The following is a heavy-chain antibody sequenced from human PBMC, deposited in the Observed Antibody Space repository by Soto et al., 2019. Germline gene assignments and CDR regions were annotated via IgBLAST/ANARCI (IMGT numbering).Heavy chain of an antibody. J-gene: IGHJ5*01. Sequence: PGGSLRLSCAASGFTFSSYGMHWVRQAPGKGLEWVAVISYDGSNKYYADSVKGRFTISRDNSKNTLYLQMNGLKAEDTAVYYCPNERVGGHHWFEPWGQGALVTVSS. CDR3: PNERVGGHHWFEP. CDR2: ISYDGSNK. V-gene: IGHV3-30*18. D-gene: IGHD6-19*01. CDR1: GFTFSSYG.